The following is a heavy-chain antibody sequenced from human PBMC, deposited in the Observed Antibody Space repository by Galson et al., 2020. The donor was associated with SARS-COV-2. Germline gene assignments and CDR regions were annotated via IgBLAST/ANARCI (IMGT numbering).Heavy chain of an antibody. CDR1: GYIFINYR. D-gene: IGHD6-13*01. CDR2: ISAYNGDT. CDR3: ARDLSQQRLAYFDY. J-gene: IGHJ4*02. Sequence: ASVKVSCKASGYIFINYRITWVRQAPGQGLEWLGWISAYNGDTDLAQSLQGRVTMTTDTSTSTVYMELRSLRSDDTAVYYCARDLSQQRLAYFDYWGQGTLVTVSS. V-gene: IGHV1-18*01.